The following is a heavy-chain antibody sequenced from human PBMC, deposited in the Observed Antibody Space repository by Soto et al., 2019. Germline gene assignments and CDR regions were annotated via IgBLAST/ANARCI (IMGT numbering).Heavy chain of an antibody. D-gene: IGHD6-19*01. J-gene: IGHJ4*02. V-gene: IGHV3-30-3*01. CDR3: ARSVAVAGYYFDY. Sequence: GSLRLSCAASGFTFSSYAMHWVRQAPGKGLEWVAVISYDGSNKYYADSVKGRFTISRDNSKNTLYLQMNSLRAEDTAVYYCARSVAVAGYYFDYWGQGTLVTVSS. CDR2: ISYDGSNK. CDR1: GFTFSSYA.